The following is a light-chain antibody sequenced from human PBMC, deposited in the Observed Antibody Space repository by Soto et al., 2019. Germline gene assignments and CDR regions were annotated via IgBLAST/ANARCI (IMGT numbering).Light chain of an antibody. CDR1: QSVSSSH. CDR3: LHYGGSPLT. Sequence: EIVFTQSPCTLSLSPGERATLSCRASQSVSSSHLAWYQQKPGQAPRLLMYGASSRATGIPDRFSGGGSGTDFTLTIGRLEPGDFAVYYCLHYGGSPLTFGQGTRLEIK. V-gene: IGKV3-20*01. J-gene: IGKJ5*01. CDR2: GAS.